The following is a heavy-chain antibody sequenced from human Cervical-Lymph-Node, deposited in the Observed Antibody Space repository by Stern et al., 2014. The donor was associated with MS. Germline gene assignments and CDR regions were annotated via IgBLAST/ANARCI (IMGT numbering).Heavy chain of an antibody. Sequence: QVQLVQSGSELKKPGASVKVSCKTSGYTFTNNAMTWVRQAPGQGLEWIGWINTNTGNQAYAQGFTGRFVCALDTSVRSAYLQSSSLKAEDTAVYSCARVSNSGYDGDYWGQGTLVTVSS. V-gene: IGHV7-4-1*02. CDR3: ARVSNSGYDGDY. CDR1: GYTFTNNA. CDR2: INTNTGNQ. J-gene: IGHJ4*02. D-gene: IGHD3-22*01.